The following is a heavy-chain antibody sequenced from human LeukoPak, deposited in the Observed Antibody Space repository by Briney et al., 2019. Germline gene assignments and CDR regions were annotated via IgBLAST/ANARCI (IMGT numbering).Heavy chain of an antibody. Sequence: GGSLRLSCSASGFTFSIYWMHWVRQAPRKGLVWVSRINSDGSNTIYADSVKDRFTMSRDNAKNTLYLEMNSLRAEDTAVYYCARDVVLSGTDAFDIWGQGTRVTVSS. V-gene: IGHV3-74*01. D-gene: IGHD2-15*01. CDR3: ARDVVLSGTDAFDI. CDR1: GFTFSIYW. CDR2: INSDGSNT. J-gene: IGHJ3*02.